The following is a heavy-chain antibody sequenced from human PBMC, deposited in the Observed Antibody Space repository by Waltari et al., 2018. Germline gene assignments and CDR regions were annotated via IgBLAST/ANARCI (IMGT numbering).Heavy chain of an antibody. CDR3: ARHLAVAGTQGFDY. Sequence: QVQLQESGPGLVKPSETLSLTCAVSGYSISSGYYWGWIRQPPGKGLEWIGSIYHSGSTYYNPPLKSRVTISVDTSKNQFSLKLSAGTAADTAVYYCARHLAVAGTQGFDYWGQGTLVTVSS. J-gene: IGHJ4*02. CDR2: IYHSGST. D-gene: IGHD6-19*01. CDR1: GYSISSGYY. V-gene: IGHV4-38-2*01.